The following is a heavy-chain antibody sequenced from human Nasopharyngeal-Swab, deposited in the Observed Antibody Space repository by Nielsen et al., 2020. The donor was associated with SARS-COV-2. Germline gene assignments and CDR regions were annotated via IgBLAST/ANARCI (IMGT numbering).Heavy chain of an antibody. Sequence: SETLSLTCTVSGGSISSYYWSCIRQPAGKGLEWIGRIYTSGSTNYNPSLKSRVTMSVDTSKNQFSLRLSSVTAADTAVYYCARDSSGWYEDAFDIWGQGTMVTVSS. J-gene: IGHJ3*02. CDR2: IYTSGST. CDR1: GGSISSYY. D-gene: IGHD6-19*01. V-gene: IGHV4-4*07. CDR3: ARDSSGWYEDAFDI.